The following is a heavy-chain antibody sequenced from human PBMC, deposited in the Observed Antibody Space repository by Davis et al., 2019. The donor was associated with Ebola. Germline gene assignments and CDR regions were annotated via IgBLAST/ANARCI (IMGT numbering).Heavy chain of an antibody. CDR2: INHDSTAI. D-gene: IGHD6-13*01. CDR1: GFNFRTYS. V-gene: IGHV3-48*02. CDR3: ARDFRYSSDY. J-gene: IGHJ4*02. Sequence: PGGSLRLSCAASGFNFRTYSMNWVRQAPGKGLEWISHINHDSTAIYYADSVRGRFTISRGNAKNSLYLQMNSLRDEDTALYYCARDFRYSSDYWGQGTLVTVSS.